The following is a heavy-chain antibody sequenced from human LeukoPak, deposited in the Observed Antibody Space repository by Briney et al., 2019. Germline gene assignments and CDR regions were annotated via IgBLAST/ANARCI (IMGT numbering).Heavy chain of an antibody. Sequence: GGSLRLSCAASGFTFSSCAMTWVRQAPGKGLEWVSCISGGGDYTYYADSVKGRFTISRGNSKNTVYLQMNNLRVEDTALYYCAKGVFERFGEPSDYWGQGTLVSVSS. V-gene: IGHV3-23*01. D-gene: IGHD3-10*01. CDR3: AKGVFERFGEPSDY. CDR2: ISGGGDYT. CDR1: GFTFSSCA. J-gene: IGHJ4*02.